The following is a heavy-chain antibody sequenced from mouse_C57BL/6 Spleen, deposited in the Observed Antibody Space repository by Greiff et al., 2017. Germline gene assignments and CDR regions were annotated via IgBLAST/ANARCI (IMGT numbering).Heavy chain of an antibody. Sequence: VQLKQSGPELVKPGASVKMSCKASGYTFTDYNMHWVKQSHGKSLEWIGYINPNNGGTSYNQKFKGKATLTVNKSSSTAYMELRSLTSEDSAVYYCARFGITTVVAHYYAMDYWGQGTSVTVSS. J-gene: IGHJ4*01. V-gene: IGHV1-22*01. CDR3: ARFGITTVVAHYYAMDY. CDR1: GYTFTDYN. D-gene: IGHD1-1*01. CDR2: INPNNGGT.